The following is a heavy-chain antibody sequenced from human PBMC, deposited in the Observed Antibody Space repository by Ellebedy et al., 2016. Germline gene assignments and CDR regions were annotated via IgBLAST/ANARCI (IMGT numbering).Heavy chain of an antibody. CDR1: GGSISSYY. Sequence: SETLSLTCTVSGGSISSYYWSWIRQPPGKGLEWIGYIYYSGSTNYNPSLKSRVTISVDTSKNQFSLKLSSVTAADTAVYYCARDRSDCSGGSCYLDAFDIWGQGTMVTVSS. V-gene: IGHV4-59*01. D-gene: IGHD2-15*01. CDR3: ARDRSDCSGGSCYLDAFDI. CDR2: IYYSGST. J-gene: IGHJ3*02.